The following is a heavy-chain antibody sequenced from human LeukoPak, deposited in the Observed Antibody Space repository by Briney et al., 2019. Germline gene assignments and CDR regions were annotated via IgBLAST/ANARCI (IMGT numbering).Heavy chain of an antibody. J-gene: IGHJ4*02. V-gene: IGHV7-4-1*02. D-gene: IGHD3-10*01. CDR1: GYTFTNYP. CDR2: ININTGNP. Sequence: GASVKVSCKASGYTFTNYPMNWVRQAPGQGLEWMGWININTGNPTYAQDFTGRLVFSLDTSASTAYLQINSLKAEDTAVYFCARQSEVRGTWGVGLDYWGQGTLVTVSS. CDR3: ARQSEVRGTWGVGLDY.